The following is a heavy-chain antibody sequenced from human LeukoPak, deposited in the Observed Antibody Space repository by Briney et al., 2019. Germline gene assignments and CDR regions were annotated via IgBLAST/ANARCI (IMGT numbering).Heavy chain of an antibody. J-gene: IGHJ4*02. Sequence: PGGSLRLSCAASGFTFSSFNMNWVRQAPGKAMEWVSSISSSSSYIYYADSVKGRFTISRDNAKNSLYLQMNSLRAEDTAVYYCARDLDSSFDYWGQGTLVTVSS. CDR2: ISSSSSYI. CDR3: ARDLDSSFDY. CDR1: GFTFSSFN. D-gene: IGHD3-22*01. V-gene: IGHV3-21*01.